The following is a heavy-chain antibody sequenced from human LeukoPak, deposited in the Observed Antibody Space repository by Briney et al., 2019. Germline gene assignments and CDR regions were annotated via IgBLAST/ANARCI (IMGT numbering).Heavy chain of an antibody. J-gene: IGHJ4*02. Sequence: EASVKVSRKVSGYTLTELSMHWVRQAPGKGLEWMGGFDPEDGETIYAQKFQGRVTMTEDTSTDTAYMELSSLRSEDTAVYYCATVEQWLTYFDYWGQGTLVTVSS. CDR1: GYTLTELS. CDR3: ATVEQWLTYFDY. D-gene: IGHD6-19*01. V-gene: IGHV1-24*01. CDR2: FDPEDGET.